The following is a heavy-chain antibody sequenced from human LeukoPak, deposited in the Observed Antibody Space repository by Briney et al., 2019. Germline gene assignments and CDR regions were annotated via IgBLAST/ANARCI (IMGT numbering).Heavy chain of an antibody. CDR1: GGSISISGYY. V-gene: IGHV4-31*03. CDR3: ARAKGSGFSPYFFDY. J-gene: IGHJ4*02. CDR2: IYYSGST. Sequence: PSETLPLTCTISGGSISISGYYWTWIRQHPGEGLEYIGYIYYSGSTYYNPSLKSRIIISLDTSKNQFSLRLSSVTAADTAIYYCARAKGSGFSPYFFDYWGQGTLVTVSS. D-gene: IGHD3-22*01.